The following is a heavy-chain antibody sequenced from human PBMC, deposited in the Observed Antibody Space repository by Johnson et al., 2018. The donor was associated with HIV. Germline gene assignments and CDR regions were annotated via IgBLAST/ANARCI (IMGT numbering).Heavy chain of an antibody. J-gene: IGHJ3*02. V-gene: IGHV3-30*04. Sequence: VQLLESGGGVVQPGRSLRLSCAASGFTFSSYAMHWVRQAPGKGLEWVAVISYDGSNEYYADSVKGRFTISRDNSKNTLYLQMSSLRAGDTAVYYCARGRASWDTVAHAFDIWGQGTMVTVSS. D-gene: IGHD5-12*01. CDR2: ISYDGSNE. CDR1: GFTFSSYA. CDR3: ARGRASWDTVAHAFDI.